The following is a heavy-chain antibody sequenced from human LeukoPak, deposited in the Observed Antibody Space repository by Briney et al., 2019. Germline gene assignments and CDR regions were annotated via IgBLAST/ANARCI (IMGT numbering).Heavy chain of an antibody. J-gene: IGHJ4*02. D-gene: IGHD6-19*01. CDR3: ARDAQGLRY. CDR2: ISYDGSKK. Sequence: PGGSLRLSCAASGFTFSSYAMHWVRQAPGKGLEWVAVISYDGSKKFHADSVKGRFSISRDNAKNTLHLRMNSLRAEDTAVYYCARDAQGLRYWGQGTLVTVSS. V-gene: IGHV3-30-3*01. CDR1: GFTFSSYA.